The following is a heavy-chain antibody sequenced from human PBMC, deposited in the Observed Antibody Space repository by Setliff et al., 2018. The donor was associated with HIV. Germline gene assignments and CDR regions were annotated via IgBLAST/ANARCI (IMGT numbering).Heavy chain of an antibody. V-gene: IGHV4-34*01. Sequence: SETLSLTCAVYVDSFSPFYWTWIRQSPGKGLEWIGEINHSGSTNYNPSLKSRVTISVDTSKNQFSLKLSSVTAADTAVYYCAGDGYNVDAFDIWGQGTMVTVSS. CDR3: AGDGYNVDAFDI. D-gene: IGHD5-12*01. J-gene: IGHJ3*02. CDR2: INHSGST. CDR1: VDSFSPFY.